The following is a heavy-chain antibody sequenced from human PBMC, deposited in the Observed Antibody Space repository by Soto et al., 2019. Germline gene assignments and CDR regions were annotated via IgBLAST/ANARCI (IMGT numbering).Heavy chain of an antibody. V-gene: IGHV1-8*01. Sequence: ASVKVSCKASGYTFTSYDMNWVRQAPGQGLEWMGWMNPDTGYTGYAQKFQGRVTMTRNTSISTAYMELSSLRSEDTAVHYCARGQWFDPWGQGTLVTVSS. CDR1: GYTFTSYD. CDR2: MNPDTGYT. CDR3: ARGQWFDP. J-gene: IGHJ5*02.